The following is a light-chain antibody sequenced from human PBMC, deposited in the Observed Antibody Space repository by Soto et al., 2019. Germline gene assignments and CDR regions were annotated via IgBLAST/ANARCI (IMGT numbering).Light chain of an antibody. J-gene: IGKJ2*01. Sequence: EIVLTQSPGTLSLSPGERATLSCRASQSVRSTYLAWYQQKPGQAPRLLIYGASSRATGIPDRFSGSGSGTDFILTISRLEPEDFAVYYCQQYGNSVYTFGQGPKLEIK. CDR2: GAS. CDR1: QSVRSTY. V-gene: IGKV3-20*01. CDR3: QQYGNSVYT.